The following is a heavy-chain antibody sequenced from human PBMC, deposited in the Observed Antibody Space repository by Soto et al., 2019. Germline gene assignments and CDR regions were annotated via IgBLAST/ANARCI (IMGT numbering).Heavy chain of an antibody. Sequence: EVQLVESGGGSVQPGGSLRLSCGASGFTFSNSWLHWARQAPEKGLVWVSRINSDGGSTTYADSVKARFTISRDNAKNPVYLKMNSLRADDTAVYYCTRGTSRVGDTPLGEYWGRGSLVSVSS. J-gene: IGHJ4*02. CDR3: TRGTSRVGDTPLGEY. V-gene: IGHV3-74*01. CDR1: GFTFSNSW. CDR2: INSDGGST. D-gene: IGHD1-26*01.